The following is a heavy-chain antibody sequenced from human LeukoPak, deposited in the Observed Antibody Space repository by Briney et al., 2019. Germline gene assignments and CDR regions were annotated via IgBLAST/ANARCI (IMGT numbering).Heavy chain of an antibody. J-gene: IGHJ4*02. D-gene: IGHD1-1*01. V-gene: IGHV3-23*01. CDR1: GFTFSSYA. Sequence: GGSLRLSCAASGFTFSSYAMSWVRQAPGKGLECISGFSGSGGSTYYADSVKGRFTISRDNSKNNVYLQMYSLRVEDTSIYYCVRDYNWGFDYWGQGTVVTVSS. CDR3: VRDYNWGFDY. CDR2: FSGSGGST.